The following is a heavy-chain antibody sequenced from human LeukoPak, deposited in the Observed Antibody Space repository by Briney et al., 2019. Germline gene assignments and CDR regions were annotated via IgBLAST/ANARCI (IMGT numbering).Heavy chain of an antibody. CDR3: ARDYKNYYDSSGYYYLGYYFDY. CDR2: ISSSGSTI. V-gene: IGHV3-11*01. CDR1: GFTFSDYY. Sequence: GGSLRLSCAASGFTFSDYYMSWIRQAPGKGLEWVSYISSSGSTIYYADSVKGRFTISRDNAKNSLYLQMNSLRAEDTAVYYCARDYKNYYDSSGYYYLGYYFDYWGQGTLVTVSS. D-gene: IGHD3-22*01. J-gene: IGHJ4*02.